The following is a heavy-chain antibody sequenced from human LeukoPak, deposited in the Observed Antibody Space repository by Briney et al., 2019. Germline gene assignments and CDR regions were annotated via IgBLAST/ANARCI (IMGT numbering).Heavy chain of an antibody. V-gene: IGHV1-2*04. CDR3: ARDSDNWFDP. Sequence: GASVNVSCKASGYTFTVYSINWLRQAPGQGLEWMGWINPNSGGTNYAQKFQGWVTMTRDTSISTAYMELSRLRSDDTAVYYCARDSDNWFDPWGQGTLVTVSS. CDR2: INPNSGGT. CDR1: GYTFTVYS. J-gene: IGHJ5*02.